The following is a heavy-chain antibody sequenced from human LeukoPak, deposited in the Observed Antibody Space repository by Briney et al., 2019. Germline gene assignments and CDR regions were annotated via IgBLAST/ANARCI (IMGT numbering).Heavy chain of an antibody. V-gene: IGHV3-53*05. J-gene: IGHJ4*02. D-gene: IGHD1-26*01. CDR2: IYSGGST. Sequence: PGGSLRLSCAASGFTVSSNYMSWVRQAPGKGLEWVSVIYSGGSTFYADSVKGRFTISRDNSKNTLYLQMNSLRAEDTAVYYCARGDEILVGATSFDYWGQGTLVTVSS. CDR3: ARGDEILVGATSFDY. CDR1: GFTVSSNY.